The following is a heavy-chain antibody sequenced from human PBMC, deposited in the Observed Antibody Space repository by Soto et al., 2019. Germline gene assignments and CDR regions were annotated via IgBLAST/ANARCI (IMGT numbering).Heavy chain of an antibody. J-gene: IGHJ5*02. Sequence: GESLKISCSGSGYGFSSSWIGWVRQMPGKGLELMGIIYPYDSETRYSPSFQGQVLITADKSIHTAYLQWTSLKASDSAMYYCARHIDNYGGPKWFDPWGQGTLVTVSS. CDR3: ARHIDNYGGPKWFDP. V-gene: IGHV5-51*01. CDR2: IYPYDSET. CDR1: GYGFSSSW. D-gene: IGHD4-17*01.